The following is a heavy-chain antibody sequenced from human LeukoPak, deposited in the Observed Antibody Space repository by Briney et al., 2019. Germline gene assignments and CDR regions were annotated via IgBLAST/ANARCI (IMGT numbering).Heavy chain of an antibody. D-gene: IGHD3-10*01. Sequence: PGRSLRLSCAASGFTSSSYGMHWVRQAPGKGLEWVAFIRYDGSNKYYADSVKGRFTISRDSFKNTLYLQMNSLRPEDTAVYYCAKEGDYYGSGSYRDGFDIWGQGTRATVSS. V-gene: IGHV3-30*02. J-gene: IGHJ3*02. CDR1: GFTSSSYG. CDR3: AKEGDYYGSGSYRDGFDI. CDR2: IRYDGSNK.